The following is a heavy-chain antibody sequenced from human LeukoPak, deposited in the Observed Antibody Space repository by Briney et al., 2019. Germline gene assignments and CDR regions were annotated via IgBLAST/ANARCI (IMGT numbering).Heavy chain of an antibody. J-gene: IGHJ5*02. V-gene: IGHV1-69*13. CDR1: RGTFSRYA. Sequence: SVKVSCKAPRGTFSRYAISWVRQAPGQGVEWRGGIIAIFVTANYTQKFQGRVTITADESTRTAYMEMSSLRSEDTAVYYCARGGYYFGSGSYPRFDPWGQGTLVTVSS. CDR2: IIAIFVTA. CDR3: ARGGYYFGSGSYPRFDP. D-gene: IGHD3-10*01.